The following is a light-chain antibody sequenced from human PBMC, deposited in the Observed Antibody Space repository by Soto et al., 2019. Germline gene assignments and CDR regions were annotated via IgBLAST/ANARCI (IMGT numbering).Light chain of an antibody. J-gene: IGKJ4*01. CDR2: SAS. CDR3: QQFGVSPT. CDR1: QSISDT. V-gene: IGKV3-15*01. Sequence: EIVMTQSPATLSVSPGGRATLSCRASQSISDTLAWYQQKPGQAPRLLIYSASRGATGFPARFSGSGSGTDFTLTISKLEPEDFAVYYCQQFGVSPTFRGGT.